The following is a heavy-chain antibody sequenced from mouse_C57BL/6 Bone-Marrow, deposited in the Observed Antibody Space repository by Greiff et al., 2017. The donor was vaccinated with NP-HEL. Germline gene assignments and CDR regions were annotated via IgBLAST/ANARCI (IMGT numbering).Heavy chain of an antibody. CDR3: ARADYSNRWYFDV. V-gene: IGHV7-3*01. Sequence: EVQLVESGGGLVQPGGSLSLSCAASGFTFTDYYMSWVRQPPGKALEWLGFIRNKANGYTPEYSASVKGRFTISRNKSQSILYRTMNALRAEDSATDYWARADYSNRWYFDVWGTGTTVTVSS. J-gene: IGHJ1*03. D-gene: IGHD2-5*01. CDR1: GFTFTDYY. CDR2: IRNKANGYTP.